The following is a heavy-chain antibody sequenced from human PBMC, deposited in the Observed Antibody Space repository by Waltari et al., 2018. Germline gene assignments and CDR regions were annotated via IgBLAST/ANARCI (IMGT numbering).Heavy chain of an antibody. D-gene: IGHD7-27*01. J-gene: IGHJ2*01. Sequence: QVQLQESGPGLVKPSETLSLTCTVSGGSISSYYWSWIRQPPGKGLEWIGYIYYSGSTTYNPSLKSRVTISVDTSKNQFSLKLSSVTAADTSVYYCAREGPNSLMLVDLWGRGTLVTVSS. V-gene: IGHV4-59*01. CDR3: AREGPNSLMLVDL. CDR2: IYYSGST. CDR1: GGSISSYY.